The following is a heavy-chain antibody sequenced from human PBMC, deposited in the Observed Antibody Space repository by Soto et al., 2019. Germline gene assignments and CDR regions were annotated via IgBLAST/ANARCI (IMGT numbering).Heavy chain of an antibody. CDR2: VYYNENT. Sequence: SETRSLTCSVSGASINNLSYYWGWIRQPPGKGLEWIGTVYYNENTYYNPSLKSRVAISVDTAKNQFSLNLRSVTAADTAIYFCARRERYYGSPGWFDPWGQGTLVTVSS. CDR3: ARRERYYGSPGWFDP. D-gene: IGHD3-10*01. V-gene: IGHV4-39*01. J-gene: IGHJ5*01. CDR1: GASINNLSYY.